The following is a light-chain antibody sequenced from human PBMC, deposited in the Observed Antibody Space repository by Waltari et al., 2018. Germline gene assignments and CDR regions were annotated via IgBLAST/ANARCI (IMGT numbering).Light chain of an antibody. CDR2: EVS. V-gene: IGLV2-23*02. Sequence: QSALTQPPSVSPYPGQSILISCTGTSTPAGRYNLVSWYQQHPGKTPKLRIYEVSKRPSGVSNRFVVSNSCNTASLTISVLQAEDEADYYYCSYAGSVVFGGGTELTVL. CDR3: CSYAGSVV. CDR1: STPAGRYNL. J-gene: IGLJ2*01.